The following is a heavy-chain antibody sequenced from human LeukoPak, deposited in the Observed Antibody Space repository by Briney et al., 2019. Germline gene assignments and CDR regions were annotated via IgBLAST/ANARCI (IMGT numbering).Heavy chain of an antibody. Sequence: GGSLRLSCAASGFTFNSYEMDWARQAPGKGLEWVAYISSGGGTIYYADSVKGRFTISRDNARNSMDLQMNSLRAEDTAVYYCARRTGAVDYWGQGTLVTVSS. CDR2: ISSGGGTI. J-gene: IGHJ4*02. CDR3: ARRTGAVDY. D-gene: IGHD1-1*01. CDR1: GFTFNSYE. V-gene: IGHV3-48*03.